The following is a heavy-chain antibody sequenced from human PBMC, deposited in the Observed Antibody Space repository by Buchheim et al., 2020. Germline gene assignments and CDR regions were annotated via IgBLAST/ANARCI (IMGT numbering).Heavy chain of an antibody. V-gene: IGHV3-11*01. CDR2: ISTSGSTI. Sequence: QVQLVESGGGLVKPGGSLRLSCAASGFTFSDYYMSWIRQAPGKGMEWLSYISTSGSTIYYADSVKGRFTISRDNAKNSLYLQMNNLRAEDTSVFYCARAPDGYCSGGYCYSGYYFDYWGQGTL. D-gene: IGHD2-15*01. CDR1: GFTFSDYY. CDR3: ARAPDGYCSGGYCYSGYYFDY. J-gene: IGHJ4*02.